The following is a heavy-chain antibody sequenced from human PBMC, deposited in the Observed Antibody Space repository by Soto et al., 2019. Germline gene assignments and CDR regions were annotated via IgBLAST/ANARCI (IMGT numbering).Heavy chain of an antibody. D-gene: IGHD5-12*01. CDR2: IIPIFGTA. V-gene: IGHV1-69*13. CDR3: ARESRDGYNPDAFDI. Sequence: GASVKVSCKASGYTFTSYYMHWVRQAPGQGLEWMGGIIPIFGTANYAQKFQGRVTITADESTSTAYMELSSLRSEDTAVYYCARESRDGYNPDAFDIWGQGTMVTVSS. J-gene: IGHJ3*02. CDR1: GYTFTSYY.